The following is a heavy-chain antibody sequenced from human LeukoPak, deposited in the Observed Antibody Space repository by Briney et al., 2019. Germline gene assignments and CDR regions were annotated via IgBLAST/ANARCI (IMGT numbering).Heavy chain of an antibody. J-gene: IGHJ6*03. D-gene: IGHD2-2*01. CDR2: FSSDHVST. CDR1: GFTFSNHA. V-gene: IGHV3-23*01. CDR3: ASSRGGYCSSTTCRYYYYYYMDV. Sequence: GGPLNLSCPVSGFTFSNHALSWARKAPAKGLEWVSAFSSDHVSTYYGVSVKGRFTVSRDKSKNTLYLQMNSLRAEDTAVYYCASSRGGYCSSTTCRYYYYYYMDVWGKGTTVTVSS.